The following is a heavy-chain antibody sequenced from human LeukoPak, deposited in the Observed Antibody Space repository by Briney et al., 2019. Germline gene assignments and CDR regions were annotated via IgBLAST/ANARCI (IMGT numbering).Heavy chain of an antibody. CDR1: GGSISSYY. CDR3: AREESSSRLRGLFVFDY. Sequence: SETLSLTCTVSGGSISSYYWSWIRQPPGKGLEWIGYIYYSGGTNYNPSLKSRVTMSIDPSKNQFSLRLSSVTAADTAVYYCAREESSSRLRGLFVFDYWGQGTLVTVSS. J-gene: IGHJ4*02. V-gene: IGHV4-59*12. D-gene: IGHD5-12*01. CDR2: IYYSGGT.